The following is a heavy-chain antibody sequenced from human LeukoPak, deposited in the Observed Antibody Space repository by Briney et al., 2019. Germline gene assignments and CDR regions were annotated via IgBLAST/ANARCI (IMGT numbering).Heavy chain of an antibody. CDR2: INWNGGST. CDR3: ATEVWFRADS. CDR1: GFTFDDYG. J-gene: IGHJ4*02. D-gene: IGHD3-10*01. Sequence: PGGSLRLSCAASGFTFDDYGMSWVRQAPGKGLEWVSGINWNGGSTGYADSVKGRFTISRDNAENSLFLQMNSLRADDTAVYYCATEVWFRADSWGQGTLVTVSS. V-gene: IGHV3-20*04.